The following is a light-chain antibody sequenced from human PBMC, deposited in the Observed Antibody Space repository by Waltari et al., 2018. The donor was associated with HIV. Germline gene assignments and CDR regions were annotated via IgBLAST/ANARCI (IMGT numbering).Light chain of an antibody. CDR1: RRDVGGYNY. V-gene: IGLV2-14*03. CDR2: DVS. Sequence: QSALTQPASVSGSPGQSITLPCTGTRRDVGGYNYVSWYQQHPGKAPKLMIYDVSNRPSGVSNRFSGSKSGNTASLTISGLQAEDEADYYCSSYTSSYVVFGGGTKLTVL. CDR3: SSYTSSYVV. J-gene: IGLJ2*01.